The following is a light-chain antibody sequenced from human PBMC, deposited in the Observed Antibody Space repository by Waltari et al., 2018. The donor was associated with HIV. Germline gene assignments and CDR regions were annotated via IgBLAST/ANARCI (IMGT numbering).Light chain of an antibody. CDR1: SLRIYY. CDR3: NSRDSSGNRV. J-gene: IGLJ3*02. Sequence: SSELTQDPAVSVALGQPVRITCQGDSLRIYYASWYQHRPGQTTVLVIYYKNTRPSAIPDRFSGSSSGNTASLTITGAEAEDEADYYCNSRDSSGNRVFGGGTKLTVL. V-gene: IGLV3-19*01. CDR2: YKN.